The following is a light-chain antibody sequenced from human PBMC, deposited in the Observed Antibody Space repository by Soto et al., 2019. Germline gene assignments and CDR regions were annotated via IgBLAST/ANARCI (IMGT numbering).Light chain of an antibody. CDR2: DVS. CDR1: STDVGGYNY. CDR3: CSYAGRYTFV. Sequence: QSALTQPRSVSGAPGQSVTISCTGTSTDVGGYNYVSWYQQLPGKAPKLLIYDVSKRPSGVPDRFSGSKSGNTAPLTISGLQADDADDYYCCSYAGRYTFVFGTGTKLTVL. V-gene: IGLV2-11*01. J-gene: IGLJ1*01.